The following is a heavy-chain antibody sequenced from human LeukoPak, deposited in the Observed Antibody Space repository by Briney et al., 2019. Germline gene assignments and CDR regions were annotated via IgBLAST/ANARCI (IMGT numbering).Heavy chain of an antibody. V-gene: IGHV4-59*01. D-gene: IGHD6-19*01. CDR3: ARSSRVYYYYGMDV. J-gene: IGHJ6*02. CDR2: IYYSGST. Sequence: SETLSLTCTVSGGSISSYYWSWIRQPPGKGLEWIGYIYYSGSTNYNPSLKSRVTISVDTSKNQFSLKLSSVTATDTAVYYCARSSRVYYYYGMDVWGQGTTVTVSS. CDR1: GGSISSYY.